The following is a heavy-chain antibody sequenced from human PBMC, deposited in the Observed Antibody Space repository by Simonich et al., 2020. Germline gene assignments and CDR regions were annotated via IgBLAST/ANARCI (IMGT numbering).Heavy chain of an antibody. CDR1: GFTFSSYA. V-gene: IGHV3-23*01. D-gene: IGHD2-2*01. Sequence: EVQLLESGGGLVQPGGSLRLSCAASGFTFSSYAMSWVRRAPGKGLEWGVAIRGGGGSTYYADSVKGRFTISRDNSKNTLYLQMNSLRAEDTAVYYCAKEESYSSTSCYDAFDIWGQGTMVTVSS. CDR3: AKEESYSSTSCYDAFDI. J-gene: IGHJ3*02. CDR2: IRGGGGST.